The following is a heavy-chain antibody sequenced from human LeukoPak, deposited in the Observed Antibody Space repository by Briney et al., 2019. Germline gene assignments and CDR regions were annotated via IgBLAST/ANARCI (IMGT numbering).Heavy chain of an antibody. V-gene: IGHV3-7*01. CDR2: IKQDGSEK. CDR1: GFTFSSYW. J-gene: IGHJ5*02. CDR3: ARGLQHYYGSGTYGIWFDP. D-gene: IGHD3-10*01. Sequence: GGSLRLSCAASGFTFSSYWMSWVRQAPGKGLEWVASIKQDGSEKYYVDSLKGRFTISRDNAKNSLYLQMNSLRAEDTSVYYCARGLQHYYGSGTYGIWFDPWGQGTLVTVSS.